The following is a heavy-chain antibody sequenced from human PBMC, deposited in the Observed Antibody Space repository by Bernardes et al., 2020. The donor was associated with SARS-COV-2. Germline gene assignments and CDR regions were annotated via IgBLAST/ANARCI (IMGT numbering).Heavy chain of an antibody. CDR3: VSYHDFWSGYPYASDI. CDR2: ISYSGNT. CDR1: GASVSSRPFY. V-gene: IGHV4-61*01. J-gene: IGHJ3*02. Sequence: SETLSLTCSVSGASVSSRPFYWTWIRQPPGKGLEWIGYISYSGNTKYNPSLQSRVAISMDTSRNQFSLGLSSVTAADTAIYYCVSYHDFWSGYPYASDIWGQGTMFTVSS. D-gene: IGHD3-3*01.